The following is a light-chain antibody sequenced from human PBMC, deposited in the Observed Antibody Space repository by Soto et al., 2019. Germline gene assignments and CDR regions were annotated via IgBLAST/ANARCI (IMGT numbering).Light chain of an antibody. Sequence: EIVMTQYPATLSVSPGERATLSCRASQSVSSNLAWYQQKPGQAPRLLIYGASTRATGLPARFSGSGSGTEFTLIISSLQSEDSAVYYCQQYDNWPITFGQGTRLEI. CDR1: QSVSSN. CDR2: GAS. J-gene: IGKJ5*01. V-gene: IGKV3-15*01. CDR3: QQYDNWPIT.